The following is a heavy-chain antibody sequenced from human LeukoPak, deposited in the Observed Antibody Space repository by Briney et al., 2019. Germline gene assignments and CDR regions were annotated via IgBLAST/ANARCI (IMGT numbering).Heavy chain of an antibody. V-gene: IGHV4-39*01. Sequence: SETLSLTCTVSGGSISSSSYYWGRIRQPPGKGLEWIGSFFYSGSTYYNPSLKSRGTISVDTSENKVPLMLSSVTAEDTAVYYCARHDYYDILTGYYRGYNWFDPWGQGTLVTVSS. J-gene: IGHJ5*02. CDR1: GGSISSSSYY. D-gene: IGHD3-9*01. CDR2: FFYSGST. CDR3: ARHDYYDILTGYYRGYNWFDP.